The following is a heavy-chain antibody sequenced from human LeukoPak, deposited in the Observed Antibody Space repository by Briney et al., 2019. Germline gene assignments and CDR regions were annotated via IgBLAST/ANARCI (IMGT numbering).Heavy chain of an antibody. CDR3: AKDGFWSGYYSVPLRA. D-gene: IGHD3-3*01. CDR2: IKHDGSEK. V-gene: IGHV3-7*01. CDR1: GFIFSRYW. J-gene: IGHJ3*01. Sequence: GGSLRLSCVASGFIFSRYWMSWVRQAPGKGLEWVANIKHDGSEKDYVDSVKGRFTISRDNAKNSLYLQMNSLRAEDTAVYYCAKDGFWSGYYSVPLRAWGQGTMVTVSS.